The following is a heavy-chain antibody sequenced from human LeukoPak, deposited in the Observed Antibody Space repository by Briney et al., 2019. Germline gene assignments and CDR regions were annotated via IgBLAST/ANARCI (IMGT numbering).Heavy chain of an antibody. Sequence: QPGGSLRLSCAASGFTFDDYTMHWVRQAPGKGLEWVSLISWDGGSTYYADSVEGRFTISRDNSKNSLYLQMNSLRTEDTALYYCAKDMGGYYYGMDVWGQGTTVTVSS. CDR1: GFTFDDYT. V-gene: IGHV3-43*01. J-gene: IGHJ6*02. CDR2: ISWDGGST. D-gene: IGHD1-26*01. CDR3: AKDMGGYYYGMDV.